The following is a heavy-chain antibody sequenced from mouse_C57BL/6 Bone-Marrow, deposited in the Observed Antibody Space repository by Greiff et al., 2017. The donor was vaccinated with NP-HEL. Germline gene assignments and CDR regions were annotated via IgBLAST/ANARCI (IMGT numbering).Heavy chain of an antibody. V-gene: IGHV5-4*03. D-gene: IGHD1-2*01. CDR2: ISDGGSYT. CDR1: GFTFSSYA. Sequence: EVMLVESGGGLVKPGGSLKLSCAASGFTFSSYAMSWVRQTPAKRLEWVATISDGGSYTYYPDNVKGRFTISRDNAKNNLYLQMSHLKSEDTAMYYCASLLWYFDVWGTGTTVTVSS. J-gene: IGHJ1*03. CDR3: ASLLWYFDV.